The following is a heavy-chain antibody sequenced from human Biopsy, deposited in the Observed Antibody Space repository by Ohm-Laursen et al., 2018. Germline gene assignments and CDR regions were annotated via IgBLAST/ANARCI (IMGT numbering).Heavy chain of an antibody. CDR2: IYYDGIT. J-gene: IGHJ6*02. Sequence: SETLSLTCAVSGYSVTNDYYWGWIRQPPGKGLEWIGNIYYDGITYYNPSLKSRVAMSVDTSKNQFSWRLTSVTAADTAVYYCARVAGGYAYYYGMDVWGQGTTVIVSS. D-gene: IGHD5-12*01. CDR3: ARVAGGYAYYYGMDV. CDR1: GYSVTNDYY. V-gene: IGHV4-38-2*01.